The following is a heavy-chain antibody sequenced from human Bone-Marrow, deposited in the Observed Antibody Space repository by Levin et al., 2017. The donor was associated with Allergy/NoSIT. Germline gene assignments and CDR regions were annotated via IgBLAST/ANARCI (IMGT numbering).Heavy chain of an antibody. CDR2: FYHGETT. Sequence: SETLSLTCVVSGYSISSGFYWGWIRQAPGRGLEWIGSFYHGETTYYNPSLQSRLSISVDTAQNRFSLKLTSLPAADTAVYYCARGGGDYLYSWFDSWGQGAPVTVSS. D-gene: IGHD2-21*02. CDR1: GYSISSGFY. CDR3: ARGGGDYLYSWFDS. J-gene: IGHJ5*01. V-gene: IGHV4-38-2*01.